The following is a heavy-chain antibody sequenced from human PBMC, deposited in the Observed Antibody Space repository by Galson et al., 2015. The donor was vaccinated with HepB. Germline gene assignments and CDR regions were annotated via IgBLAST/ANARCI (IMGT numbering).Heavy chain of an antibody. CDR3: ARAGAHSSSWYDY. V-gene: IGHV1-2*02. D-gene: IGHD6-13*01. CDR1: GYTFTGYY. Sequence: SVKVSCKASGYTFTGYYMHWVRQAPGQGLEWMGWINPNSGGTNYAQKFQGRVTMTRDTSISTAYMELSRLRSDDTAVYYCARAGAHSSSWYDYWGQGTLVTVSS. J-gene: IGHJ4*02. CDR2: INPNSGGT.